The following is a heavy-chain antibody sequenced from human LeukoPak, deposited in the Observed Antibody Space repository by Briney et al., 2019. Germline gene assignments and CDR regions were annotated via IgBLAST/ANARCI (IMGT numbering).Heavy chain of an antibody. Sequence: GESLKISCKGSGYSFISYWIVWVRQMPGKGLEWMGIIYPGDSDTRYSPPFQGQVTISADKSISTAYLQWSSLKASDTAMYYCARHARYCSNGVCYVDYWGQGTLVTVSS. CDR2: IYPGDSDT. V-gene: IGHV5-51*01. J-gene: IGHJ4*02. CDR1: GYSFISYW. D-gene: IGHD2-8*01. CDR3: ARHARYCSNGVCYVDY.